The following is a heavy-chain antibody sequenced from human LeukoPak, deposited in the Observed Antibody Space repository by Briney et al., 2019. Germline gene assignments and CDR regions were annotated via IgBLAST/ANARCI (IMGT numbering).Heavy chain of an antibody. CDR1: GFTFSSYA. Sequence: PGGSLRLSCAASGFTFSSYAMSWVRQAPGKGLEWVSAISGSGGSTYYADSVKGRFTISRDNSKNTLYLQMNSLRAEDTAVYYCAKSPEYYDSGSHFDYWGQGTLVTVSS. CDR3: AKSPEYYDSGSHFDY. D-gene: IGHD3-10*01. J-gene: IGHJ4*02. CDR2: ISGSGGST. V-gene: IGHV3-23*01.